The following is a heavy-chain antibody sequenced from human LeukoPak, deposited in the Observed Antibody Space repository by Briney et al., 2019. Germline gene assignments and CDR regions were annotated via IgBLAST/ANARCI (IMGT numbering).Heavy chain of an antibody. CDR3: ARDAGYYDILTGYYANWFDP. CDR1: GGSISSYY. J-gene: IGHJ5*02. Sequence: SETLSPTCTVSGGSISSYYWSWIRQPAGKGLEWIGRIYTSGSTNYNPSLKSRVTMSVDTSKNQFSLKLSSVTAADSAVYYCARDAGYYDILTGYYANWFDPWGQGTLVTVSS. CDR2: IYTSGST. D-gene: IGHD3-9*01. V-gene: IGHV4-4*07.